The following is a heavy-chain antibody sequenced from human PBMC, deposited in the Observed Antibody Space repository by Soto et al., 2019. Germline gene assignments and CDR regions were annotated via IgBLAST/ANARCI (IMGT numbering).Heavy chain of an antibody. D-gene: IGHD2-15*01. V-gene: IGHV3-53*01. CDR3: ARTVVVVTATPGAFDI. J-gene: IGHJ3*02. CDR2: IYSGGST. CDR1: GFIVSSNY. Sequence: LRLSCAASGFIVSSNYMSWVRQAPGKGLEWVSVIYSGGSTYYADSVKGRFTISRDNSKNTLYLQMNSLRAEDTAVYYCARTVVVVTATPGAFDIWGQGTMVTVSS.